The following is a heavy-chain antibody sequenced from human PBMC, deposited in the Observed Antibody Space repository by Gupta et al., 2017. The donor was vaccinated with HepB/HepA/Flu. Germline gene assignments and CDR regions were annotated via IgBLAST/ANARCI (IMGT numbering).Heavy chain of an antibody. CDR3: ARLYWGTTHYYGMDV. D-gene: IGHD3-16*01. V-gene: IGHV5-51*01. J-gene: IGHJ6*02. CDR1: GYTFTTYW. CDR2: TYPGDFDT. Sequence: EVQLVQSGAEVKKSGESLKISCSVSGYTFTTYWIAWVRQVPGKGLEWMGITYPGDFDTRYSPSFKGQVTISADTSTSTAHLQWTSLKASDSGTYYCARLYWGTTHYYGMDVWGQGTAVTVS.